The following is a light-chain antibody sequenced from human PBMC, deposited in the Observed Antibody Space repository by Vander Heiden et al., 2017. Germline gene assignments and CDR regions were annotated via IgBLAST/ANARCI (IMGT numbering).Light chain of an antibody. CDR2: DVS. J-gene: IGLJ1*01. V-gene: IGLV2-11*01. CDR3: CSYAGSPYV. Sequence: QSALTQPRPVSGSPGQSVTISCTGTSSDVGGYNYVSWYQQHPGKAPKLMIYDVSKRPSGVPDRFSGSKYGNTASLTISGLQAEDEADYYCCSYAGSPYVFGTGTKVTVL. CDR1: SSDVGGYNY.